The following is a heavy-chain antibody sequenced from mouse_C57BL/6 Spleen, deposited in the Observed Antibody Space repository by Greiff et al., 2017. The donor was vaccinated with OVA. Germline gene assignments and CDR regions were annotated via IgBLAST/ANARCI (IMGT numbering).Heavy chain of an antibody. CDR2: IDPSDSYT. CDR1: GYTFTSYW. CDR3: ARFYYGSSYGY. J-gene: IGHJ2*01. D-gene: IGHD1-1*01. Sequence: QVQLQQPGAELVKPGASVKLSCKASGYTFTSYWMKWVKQRPGQGLEWIGEIDPSDSYTNYNQKFKGKATLTVDTSSSTAYMQLSSLTSEDSAVYYCARFYYGSSYGYWGQGTTLTVSS. V-gene: IGHV1-50*01.